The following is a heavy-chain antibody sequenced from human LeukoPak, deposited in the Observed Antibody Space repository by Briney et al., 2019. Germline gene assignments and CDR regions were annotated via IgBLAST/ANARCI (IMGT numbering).Heavy chain of an antibody. D-gene: IGHD1-26*01. CDR1: GGSISPYY. Sequence: PSKTLSLTCTVSGGSISPYYWTWIRQSPGKALEWIGYIYYSGRTGYNPSPKSRVTMSVDTSKNQFSLQLSSVTAADTAVYYCARDGNPWNLDVWGRGTLVTVSS. CDR3: ARDGNPWNLDV. J-gene: IGHJ2*01. V-gene: IGHV4-59*01. CDR2: IYYSGRT.